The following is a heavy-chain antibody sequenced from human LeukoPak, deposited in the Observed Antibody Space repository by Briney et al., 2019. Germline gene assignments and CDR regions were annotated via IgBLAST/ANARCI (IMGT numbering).Heavy chain of an antibody. J-gene: IGHJ4*02. D-gene: IGHD2-15*01. CDR2: FYQTGIS. CDR1: GDSIKSGGHS. CDR3: AACTSGSCYSGAPFDL. Sequence: SETLSLTCAVSGDSIKSGGHSWSWLRQAPGRGLEWIGFFYQTGISSNNPSLGSRVTISIDTTKNHLSLKRTSVTAADTALYYCAACTSGSCYSGAPFDLWGQGALVTVSS. V-gene: IGHV4-30-2*01.